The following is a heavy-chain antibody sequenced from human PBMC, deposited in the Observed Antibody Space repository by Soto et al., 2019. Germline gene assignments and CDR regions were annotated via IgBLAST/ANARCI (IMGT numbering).Heavy chain of an antibody. V-gene: IGHV3-33*01. J-gene: IGHJ4*02. CDR1: GFTFSSYG. CDR3: ARDFTYCTNGVCYPIPGY. Sequence: GGSLRLSCAASGFTFSSYGMHWVRQAPGKGLEWVAVIWYDGSNKYYADSVKGRFTISRDNAKNTLYLQMNSLRAGDTAVYYCARDFTYCTNGVCYPIPGYWGQGTLVTVSS. CDR2: IWYDGSNK. D-gene: IGHD2-8*01.